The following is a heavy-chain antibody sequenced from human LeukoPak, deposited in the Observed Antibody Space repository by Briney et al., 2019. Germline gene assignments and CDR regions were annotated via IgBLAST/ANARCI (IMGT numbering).Heavy chain of an antibody. CDR2: ISGSGGST. D-gene: IGHD3-9*01. CDR1: VFTFSSYS. CDR3: AKDLVRYFDWLPSYYYYYGMDV. V-gene: IGHV3-23*01. J-gene: IGHJ6*02. Sequence: GGSLRLSCAASVFTFSSYSMSWVRQAPGKGLEWVSAISGSGGSTYYADSVKGRFTISRDNSKNTLYLQMNSLRAEDTAVYYCAKDLVRYFDWLPSYYYYYGMDVWGQGTTVTVSS.